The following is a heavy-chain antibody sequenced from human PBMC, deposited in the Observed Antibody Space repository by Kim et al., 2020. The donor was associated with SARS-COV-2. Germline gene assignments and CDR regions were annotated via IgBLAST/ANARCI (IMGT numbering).Heavy chain of an antibody. CDR1: GFTFSSYA. Sequence: GGSLRLSCAASGFTFSSYAMHWVRQSPGKGLDWVATITYGGSNKYYEDSVKGRFTISRDNSKNMLYLQMNSLRPEDTAVYYCATLFYWGQGTLVTVSS. CDR2: ITYGGSNK. V-gene: IGHV3-30*03. CDR3: ATLFY. J-gene: IGHJ4*02.